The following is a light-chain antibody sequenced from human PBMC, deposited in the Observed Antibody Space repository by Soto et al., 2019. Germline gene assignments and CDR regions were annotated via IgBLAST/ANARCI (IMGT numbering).Light chain of an antibody. J-gene: IGKJ5*01. CDR1: RDIDKF. CDR2: DAS. CDR3: QQYDDLAIT. Sequence: DIQMTQSPSSLSASVGDRVTITCQASRDIDKFLNWYQQKPGKAPKLLIDDASNLATGVPSRFSGSGSGTHFTFTISSLQPEDVATYYCQQYDDLAITFGQGTRLQIK. V-gene: IGKV1-33*01.